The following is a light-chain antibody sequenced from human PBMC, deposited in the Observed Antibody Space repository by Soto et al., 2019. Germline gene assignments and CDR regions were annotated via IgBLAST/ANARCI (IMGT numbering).Light chain of an antibody. Sequence: QSALTQPASVSGSPGQSITISCTGTSSDVGGYNYVSWYQQHPGKAPKLMIYDVSNRPSGVSKRFSGSKSGNTASLTISGLQAEDEADYYCISYTSSSRVFGTGTKVTVL. V-gene: IGLV2-14*01. CDR3: ISYTSSSRV. CDR2: DVS. CDR1: SSDVGGYNY. J-gene: IGLJ1*01.